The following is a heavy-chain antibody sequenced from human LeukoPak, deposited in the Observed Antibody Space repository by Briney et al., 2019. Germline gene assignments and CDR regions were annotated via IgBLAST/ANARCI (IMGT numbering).Heavy chain of an antibody. V-gene: IGHV1-69*04. J-gene: IGHJ6*02. Sequence: ASVKVSFKASVCTFSSYGISWVRQAPGQGLEWMGRIIPILCITNYAQKFQGRVTITADTSTNTAYMELSSLRSDDTAVYYCASDPRTPSPYYDGMDVWGQGTTVTVSS. CDR1: VCTFSSYG. CDR2: IIPILCIT. CDR3: ASDPRTPSPYYDGMDV.